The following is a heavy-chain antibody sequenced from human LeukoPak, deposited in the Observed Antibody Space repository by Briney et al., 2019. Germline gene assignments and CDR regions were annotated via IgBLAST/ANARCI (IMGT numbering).Heavy chain of an antibody. CDR1: IGSISSSGYY. J-gene: IGHJ4*02. CDR3: ARISLTGYAPISGYFDY. D-gene: IGHD3-9*01. Sequence: SPSDTLSLTCTLSIGSISSSGYYWRWIRQPPGKGLEWIGSIYSSGSTYYNPSLKSRVTISINTSKNQFSLKLNSVTAADTAVYYCARISLTGYAPISGYFDYWGQGTLVTVTS. CDR2: IYSSGST. V-gene: IGHV4-39*07.